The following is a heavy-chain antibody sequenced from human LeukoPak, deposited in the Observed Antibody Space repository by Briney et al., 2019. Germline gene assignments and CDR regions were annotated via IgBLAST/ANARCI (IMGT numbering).Heavy chain of an antibody. Sequence: ASVKVSCKASGYTFTGYYMHWVRQAPGQGLGWMGRINPNSGGTNYAQKFQGRVTMTRDTSISTAYMELSRLRSDDTAVYYCARDSPARGSDAFDIWGQGTMVTVSP. D-gene: IGHD3-10*01. CDR1: GYTFTGYY. J-gene: IGHJ3*02. CDR3: ARDSPARGSDAFDI. CDR2: INPNSGGT. V-gene: IGHV1-2*06.